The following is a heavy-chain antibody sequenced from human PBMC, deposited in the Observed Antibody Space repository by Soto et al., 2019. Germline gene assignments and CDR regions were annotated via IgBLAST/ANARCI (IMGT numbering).Heavy chain of an antibody. CDR2: SIPIQGRA. CDR3: AKSLVFVDHAYMDV. Sequence: QVQLVQSGAEVRKPGSSVKVSCEASGGSFISYIFTWVRQAPGQGLEWMGRSIPIQGRADYALKFQDRVTITADRSTQTVYMELISLRPEDTALYYCAKSLVFVDHAYMDVWGIGTTVTVSS. J-gene: IGHJ6*03. CDR1: GGSFISYI. V-gene: IGHV1-69*02. D-gene: IGHD2-21*01.